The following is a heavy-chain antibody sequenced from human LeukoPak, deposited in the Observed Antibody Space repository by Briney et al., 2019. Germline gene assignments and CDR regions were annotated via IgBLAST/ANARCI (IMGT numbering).Heavy chain of an antibody. D-gene: IGHD3-3*01. V-gene: IGHV4-39*01. CDR3: ARHIGDFWSGYYWTGVDGMDV. Sequence: KSSETLSLTCTVSGGSISSGGYYWSWIRQHPGKGLEWIGYIYYSGSTYYNPSLKSRVTISVDTSKNQFSLKLSSVTAADTAVYYCARHIGDFWSGYYWTGVDGMDVWGQGTTVTVSS. J-gene: IGHJ6*02. CDR2: IYYSGST. CDR1: GGSISSGGYY.